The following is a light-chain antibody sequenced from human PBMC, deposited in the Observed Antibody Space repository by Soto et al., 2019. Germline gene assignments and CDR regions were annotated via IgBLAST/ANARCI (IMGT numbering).Light chain of an antibody. CDR1: SSNIGAGYD. V-gene: IGLV1-40*01. J-gene: IGLJ2*01. CDR3: QSYDSSLSGRYVV. CDR2: GNS. Sequence: QAVVTQPPSVSGAPGQRVTISCTGSSSNIGAGYDVHWYQQLPGTAPKLLIYGNSNRPSGVPDRFSGSKSGTSASLAITGLQAEDEADYYCQSYDSSLSGRYVVFGGGTKLTV.